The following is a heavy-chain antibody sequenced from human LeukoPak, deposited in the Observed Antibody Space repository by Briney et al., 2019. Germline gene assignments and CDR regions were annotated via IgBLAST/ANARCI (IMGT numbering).Heavy chain of an antibody. J-gene: IGHJ4*02. D-gene: IGHD5-18*01. Sequence: ASVKVSCKASGYTVTTYYMHWVRQAPGQGLEWMGRINPNSGGTNYAQKFQGRVTMTRDMSISTAYMELSRLRSDDTAVYYCARERAMVDYWGQGTLVTVSS. CDR1: GYTVTTYY. CDR2: INPNSGGT. V-gene: IGHV1-2*06. CDR3: ARERAMVDY.